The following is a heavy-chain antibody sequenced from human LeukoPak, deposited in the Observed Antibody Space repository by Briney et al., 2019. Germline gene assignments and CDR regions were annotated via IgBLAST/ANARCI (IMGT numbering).Heavy chain of an antibody. Sequence: SETLSLTCVVYGGSFSGFQWNWVRQPPGRGLEWIGEISHGGKTNYNPSLKSRVAISLDASRNQFSLNLTSVTAADTAVYFCARASYAVAGRFYFDFWGQGALVTVSS. CDR1: GGSFSGFQ. V-gene: IGHV4-34*01. CDR2: ISHGGKT. J-gene: IGHJ4*02. CDR3: ARASYAVAGRFYFDF. D-gene: IGHD6-19*01.